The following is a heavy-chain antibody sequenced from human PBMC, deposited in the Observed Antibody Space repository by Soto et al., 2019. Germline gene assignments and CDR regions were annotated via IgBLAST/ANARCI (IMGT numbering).Heavy chain of an antibody. J-gene: IGHJ4*02. CDR3: ASAGYNIDY. V-gene: IGHV4-59*01. CDR1: GGSISSYY. Sequence: QVQLQESGPGLVKPSETLSLTCTVSGGSISSYYWSWIRQPPGKGLEWIGYIYYTGRTNYNPSLKIRVTISVDTSKNQFSLKLSTVHAADTAVYYCASAGYNIDYWGQGTLVTVAS. CDR2: IYYTGRT. D-gene: IGHD5-12*01.